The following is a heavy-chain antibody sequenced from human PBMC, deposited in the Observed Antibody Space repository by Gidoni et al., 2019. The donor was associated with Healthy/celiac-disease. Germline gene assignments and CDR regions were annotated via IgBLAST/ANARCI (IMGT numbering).Heavy chain of an antibody. V-gene: IGHV4-4*02. CDR1: GGSISRSNW. D-gene: IGHD2-15*01. CDR2: IYHSGST. CDR3: ARALEDSVVVVAATPGWFDP. J-gene: IGHJ5*02. Sequence: QLQLQESGPGLVKPSGTLSLTCAVSGGSISRSNWWSWVRQPPGKGLEWIGEIYHSGSTNYNPYLKSRVTISVDKSKNQFSLKLSSVTAADTAVYYCARALEDSVVVVAATPGWFDPWGQGTLVTVSS.